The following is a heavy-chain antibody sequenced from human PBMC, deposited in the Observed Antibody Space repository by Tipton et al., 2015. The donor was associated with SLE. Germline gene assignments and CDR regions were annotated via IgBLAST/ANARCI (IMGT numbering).Heavy chain of an antibody. Sequence: GLVKPSETLSLTCAVYGGSFSGHYWSWIRQPPGKGLEWIGFISYIGSPNYNPSLKSRVTISVDTSKNHFSLKLSSVTAADTAVYYCARAKTGTTYYYYYYGMDVWGQGTTVTVSS. CDR2: ISYIGSP. CDR3: ARAKTGTTYYYYYYGMDV. D-gene: IGHD1-7*01. V-gene: IGHV4-59*11. J-gene: IGHJ6*02. CDR1: GGSFSGHY.